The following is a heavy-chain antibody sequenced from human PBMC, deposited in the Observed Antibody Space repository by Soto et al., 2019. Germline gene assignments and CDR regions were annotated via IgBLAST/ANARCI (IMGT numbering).Heavy chain of an antibody. D-gene: IGHD3-10*01. Sequence: GESLKISCAASGFTFSSYAMHWVRQAPGKGLEWVAVISYDGSNKYYADSVKGRFTISRDNSKNTLYLQMNSLRAEDTAVYYCARDAPMIPSGYFDYWGQGTLVTVSS. CDR2: ISYDGSNK. V-gene: IGHV3-30-3*01. J-gene: IGHJ4*02. CDR3: ARDAPMIPSGYFDY. CDR1: GFTFSSYA.